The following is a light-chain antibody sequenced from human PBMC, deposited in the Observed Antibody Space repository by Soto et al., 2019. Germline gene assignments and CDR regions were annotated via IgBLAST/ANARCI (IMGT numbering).Light chain of an antibody. CDR3: QSYDSTLSARYV. CDR2: EVS. CDR1: SSDVGGYNY. V-gene: IGLV2-14*01. Sequence: QSVLTQPASMSGSPGRSITISCTGTSSDVGGYNYVSWYQQHPGKAPKLMIYEVSNRPSGISNRFSGSKSGNTASLTISGLQAEDEADYYCQSYDSTLSARYVFGTGTKVTVL. J-gene: IGLJ1*01.